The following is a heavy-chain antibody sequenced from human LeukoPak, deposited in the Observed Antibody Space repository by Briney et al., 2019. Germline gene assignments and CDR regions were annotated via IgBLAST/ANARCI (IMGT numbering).Heavy chain of an antibody. D-gene: IGHD3-9*01. CDR1: GGSISSYY. V-gene: IGHV4-59*12. CDR3: ARGRYFDWLLSPNWFDP. CDR2: TYYSGST. J-gene: IGHJ5*02. Sequence: SETLSLTCTVSGGSISSYYWSWIRQPPGKGLEWIGYTYYSGSTNYNPSLKSRVTISVDTSKNQFSLKLSSVTAADTAVYYCARGRYFDWLLSPNWFDPWGQGTLVTVSS.